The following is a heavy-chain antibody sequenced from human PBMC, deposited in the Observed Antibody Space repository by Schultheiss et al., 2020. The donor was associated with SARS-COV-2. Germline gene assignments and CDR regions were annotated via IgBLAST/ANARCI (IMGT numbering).Heavy chain of an antibody. CDR2: IYPGDSDT. CDR3: ASLNYYDSSAGFDF. D-gene: IGHD3-22*01. Sequence: GGSLRLSCKGSEYSFTNNWIGWVRQMPGKGLEWMGIIYPGDSDTKYSPSFQGQVIISADKSISTAYLQWSSLKASDTAMYYCASLNYYDSSAGFDFWGQGTLVTVSS. CDR1: EYSFTNNW. V-gene: IGHV5-51*01. J-gene: IGHJ4*02.